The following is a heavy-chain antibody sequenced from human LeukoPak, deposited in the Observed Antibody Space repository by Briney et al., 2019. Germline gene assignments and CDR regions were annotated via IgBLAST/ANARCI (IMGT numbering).Heavy chain of an antibody. D-gene: IGHD2-2*01. CDR2: IYYSGST. CDR1: GGSISSSTYY. Sequence: SETLSLTCTVSGGSISSSTYYWGWIRQPPGKGLEWIGSIYYSGSTYYDPSLKSRVTISADTSKNQFSLKLSSVTAADSAVYHCVRLPYCSSTSCQQGYYGMDVWGQGTTVTVSS. J-gene: IGHJ6*02. CDR3: VRLPYCSSTSCQQGYYGMDV. V-gene: IGHV4-39*01.